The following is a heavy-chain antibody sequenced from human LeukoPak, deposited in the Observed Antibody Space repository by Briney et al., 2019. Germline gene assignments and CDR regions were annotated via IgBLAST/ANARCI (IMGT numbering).Heavy chain of an antibody. CDR2: INHSGST. J-gene: IGHJ6*03. D-gene: IGHD3-10*01. V-gene: IGHV4-34*01. Sequence: PSETLSLTCAVYGGSFSGYYWSWIRQPPGKGLEWIGEINHSGSTNYNPSLKSRVTISVDTSKNQFSLKLSSVTAADTAVYYCARRGVTMVRGTPYYYYYYMDVWGKGTTVTVSS. CDR1: GGSFSGYY. CDR3: ARRGVTMVRGTPYYYYYYMDV.